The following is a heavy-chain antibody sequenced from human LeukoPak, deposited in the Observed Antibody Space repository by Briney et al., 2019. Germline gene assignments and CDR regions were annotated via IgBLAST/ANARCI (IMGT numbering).Heavy chain of an antibody. CDR2: INHSGST. CDR3: ASRGWYLHYFDY. J-gene: IGHJ4*02. Sequence: PSETLSLTCAVYGGSFSGYYWSWIRQPPGKGLEWIGEINHSGSTNYNPSLKSRVTISVDTSENQFSLKLSSVTAADTAVYYCASRGWYLHYFDYWGQGTLVTVSS. D-gene: IGHD2-15*01. CDR1: GGSFSGYY. V-gene: IGHV4-34*01.